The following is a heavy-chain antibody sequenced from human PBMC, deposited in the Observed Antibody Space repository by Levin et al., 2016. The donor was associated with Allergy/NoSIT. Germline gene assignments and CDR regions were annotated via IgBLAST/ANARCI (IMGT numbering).Heavy chain of an antibody. CDR3: AGFGGDPLTDF. D-gene: IGHD2-21*01. J-gene: IGHJ4*02. CDR1: GDSPINYY. V-gene: IGHV4-59*01. Sequence: SETLSLTCSVSGDSPINYYWNWIRQTPGRGLEWIGEIHYRARTNYSPSLKYNPSLQSRVTMSLDTSKNQLSLKMTSVTAADTAVYFCAGFGGDPLTDFWGQGTLVTVS. CDR2: IHYRART.